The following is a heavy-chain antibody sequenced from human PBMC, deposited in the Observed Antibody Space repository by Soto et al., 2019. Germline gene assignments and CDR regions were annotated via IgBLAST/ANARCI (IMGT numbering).Heavy chain of an antibody. Sequence: GGSLRLSCAASGFTFSSYGMHWVRQAPGKRLEWVAVIWYDGSNKYYADSVKGRFTISRDNSKNTLYLQMNSLRAEDTAVYYCARDEDIVVVVASSGSSDAFDIWGQGTMVTVSS. V-gene: IGHV3-33*01. J-gene: IGHJ3*02. CDR2: IWYDGSNK. CDR3: ARDEDIVVVVASSGSSDAFDI. D-gene: IGHD2-15*01. CDR1: GFTFSSYG.